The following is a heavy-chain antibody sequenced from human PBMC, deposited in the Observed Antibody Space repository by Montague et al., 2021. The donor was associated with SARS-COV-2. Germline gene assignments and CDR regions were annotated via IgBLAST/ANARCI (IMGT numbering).Heavy chain of an antibody. J-gene: IGHJ6*02. CDR3: ARDQGIVVPSWVMDV. V-gene: IGHV3-30*04. CDR1: GFTFSNYA. CDR2: ILYDGSNK. Sequence: SLRLSCAASGFTFSNYAMSWVRQAPGKGLEWVAIILYDGSNKYYADSVKGRFTISRDNSKNTLFLQMNSLRPEDTAVYYCARDQGIVVPSWVMDVWGQGTTVTVSS. D-gene: IGHD2-2*01.